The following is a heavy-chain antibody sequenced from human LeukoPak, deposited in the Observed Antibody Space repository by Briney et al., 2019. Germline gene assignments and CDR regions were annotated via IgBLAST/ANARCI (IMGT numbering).Heavy chain of an antibody. CDR3: ATPPKGYSGYDFVAAGYYYYGMDV. CDR2: ISGSGGST. CDR1: GFTFSSYA. Sequence: GGSLRLSCAASGFTFSSYAMSWVRQAPGKGLEWVSAISGSGGSTYYADSVKGRFTISRDNSKNTLYLEMNSLRAEDTAVYYCATPPKGYSGYDFVAAGYYYYGMDVWGQGTTVTVSS. D-gene: IGHD5-12*01. V-gene: IGHV3-23*01. J-gene: IGHJ6*02.